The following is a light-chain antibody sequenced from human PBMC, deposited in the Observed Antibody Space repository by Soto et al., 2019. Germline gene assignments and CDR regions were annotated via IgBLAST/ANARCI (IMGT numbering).Light chain of an antibody. J-gene: IGKJ2*01. CDR1: QSVSSY. V-gene: IGKV3-11*01. Sequence: EIVLTQSPATLSLSPGERATLSCRASQSVSSYLAWYQQKPGQAPRLLIYDASNRATGIPARFSGSGSGTDFTLTIGSREPEDFAVYYCQQRSNCPPMYTFGQGTKLEIK. CDR2: DAS. CDR3: QQRSNCPPMYT.